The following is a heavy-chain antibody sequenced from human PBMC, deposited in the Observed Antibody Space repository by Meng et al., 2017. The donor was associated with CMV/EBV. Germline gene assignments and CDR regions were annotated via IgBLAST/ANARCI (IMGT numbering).Heavy chain of an antibody. V-gene: IGHV3-48*04. CDR3: AKDRNYGPVSDYYYYGMDV. Sequence: GGSLRLSCAASGFTFSSYSMNWVRQAPGKGLEWVSYISSSGSTIYYADSVKGRFTISRDNAKNTLYLQMNSLRAEDTAVCYCAKDRNYGPVSDYYYYGMDVWGQGTTVTVSS. CDR1: GFTFSSYS. J-gene: IGHJ6*02. D-gene: IGHD4-17*01. CDR2: ISSSGSTI.